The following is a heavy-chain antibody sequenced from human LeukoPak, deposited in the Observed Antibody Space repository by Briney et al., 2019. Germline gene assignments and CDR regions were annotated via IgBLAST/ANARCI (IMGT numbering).Heavy chain of an antibody. Sequence: SETLSLTCTVSSGSISSYYWSWIRQPPGKGLEWIGYIYYSGSTNYNPSLKSRVTISVDTSKNQFSLKLSSVTAADTAVYYCATAGYSSSWPPDYWGQGTLVTVSS. CDR3: ATAGYSSSWPPDY. CDR1: SGSISSYY. CDR2: IYYSGST. D-gene: IGHD6-13*01. J-gene: IGHJ4*02. V-gene: IGHV4-59*08.